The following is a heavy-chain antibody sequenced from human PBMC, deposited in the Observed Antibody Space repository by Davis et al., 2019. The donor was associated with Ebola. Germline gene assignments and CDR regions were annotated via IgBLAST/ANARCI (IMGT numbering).Heavy chain of an antibody. V-gene: IGHV4-4*02. J-gene: IGHJ6*02. Sequence: MPSETLSLTCAVSGGSISSSNWWSWVRQPPGKGLEWIGEIYHSGSTNYNPSLKSRVTMSVDTSKNQFSLKLSSVTAADTAVYYCARGLTLWFGELLDYYYGMDVWGQGTTVTVSS. D-gene: IGHD3-10*01. CDR3: ARGLTLWFGELLDYYYGMDV. CDR1: GGSISSSNW. CDR2: IYHSGST.